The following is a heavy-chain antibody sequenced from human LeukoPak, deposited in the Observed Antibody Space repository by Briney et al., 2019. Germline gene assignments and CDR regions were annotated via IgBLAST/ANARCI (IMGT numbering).Heavy chain of an antibody. CDR2: IRSKAYGGTI. CDR1: GFTFCDYA. V-gene: IGHV3-49*04. J-gene: IGHJ4*02. Sequence: GGSLRLPCTGSGFTFCDYAMSWVRQAPGKGLEWVGFIRSKAYGGTIEYAASVKDRFTISRDDSKSIAYLQMNRLKTEDTGVYYRARRGTIADADYWGQGTLVTVS. CDR3: ARRGTIADADY. D-gene: IGHD1-1*01.